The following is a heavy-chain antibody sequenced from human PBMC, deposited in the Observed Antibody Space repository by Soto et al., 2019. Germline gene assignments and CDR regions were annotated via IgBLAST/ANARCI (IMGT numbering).Heavy chain of an antibody. CDR2: IYYSGST. J-gene: IGHJ5*02. CDR3: ARAFPYGSGSYPHNWFDP. Sequence: PSETLSLTCTVSGGSISSYYWSWIRQPPGKGLEWIGYIYYSGSTNYNPSLKSRVTISVDTSKNQFSLKLSSVTAADTAVYYCARAFPYGSGSYPHNWFDPWGQGTLVTVSS. V-gene: IGHV4-59*12. CDR1: GGSISSYY. D-gene: IGHD3-10*01.